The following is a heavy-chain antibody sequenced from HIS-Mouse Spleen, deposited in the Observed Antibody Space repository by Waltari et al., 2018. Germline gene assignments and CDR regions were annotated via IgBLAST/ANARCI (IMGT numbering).Heavy chain of an antibody. CDR1: GGSISSSSYY. CDR3: ARRYCTNGVCYDAFDI. CDR2: SYYSGST. Sequence: QLQLQESGPGLVKPSETLSLTCTVSGGSISSSSYYWGWIRQPPGKGLEWIGSSYYSGSTYYNPSLKSRVTISVDTSKNQFSLKLSSVTAADTAVYYCARRYCTNGVCYDAFDIWGQGTMVTVSS. V-gene: IGHV4-39*07. D-gene: IGHD2-8*01. J-gene: IGHJ3*02.